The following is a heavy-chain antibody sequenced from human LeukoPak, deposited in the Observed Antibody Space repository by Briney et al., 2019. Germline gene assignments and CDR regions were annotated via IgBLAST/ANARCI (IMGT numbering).Heavy chain of an antibody. Sequence: GRSLRLSCAASGFTFSSYSMNWVRQAPGKGLEWVSYISSSSSTIYYADSVKGRFTISRDNAKNSLYLQMNSLRAEDTAVYYCARLEPTYYDFWSGYCPFWGQGTLVTVSS. CDR2: ISSSSSTI. V-gene: IGHV3-48*01. D-gene: IGHD3-3*01. CDR1: GFTFSSYS. J-gene: IGHJ4*02. CDR3: ARLEPTYYDFWSGYCPF.